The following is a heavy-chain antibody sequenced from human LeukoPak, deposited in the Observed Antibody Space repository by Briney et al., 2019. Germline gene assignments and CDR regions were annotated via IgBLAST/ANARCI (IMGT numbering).Heavy chain of an antibody. CDR1: GYTFTGYY. V-gene: IGHV1-2*02. D-gene: IGHD3-3*01. J-gene: IGHJ5*02. CDR3: AKGFTIFGVVTLNWFDP. CDR2: INPNSGGT. Sequence: GASVKVSCKASGYTFTGYYMHWVRQAPGQGLEWMGWINPNSGGTNYAQKFQGRVTVTRDTSISTAYMGLSRLRSDDTAVYYCAKGFTIFGVVTLNWFDPWGQGTLVTVSS.